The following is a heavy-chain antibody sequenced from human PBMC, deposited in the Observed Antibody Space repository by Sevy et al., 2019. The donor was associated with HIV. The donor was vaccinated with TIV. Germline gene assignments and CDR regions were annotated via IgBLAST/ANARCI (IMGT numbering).Heavy chain of an antibody. Sequence: GGSLRLSCAASGFRFTDYWMSWVRQTPGKGLEWVATIKQDESEKYYVDSVKGRFVISRDNGKTSGSLQMNGLRVEDTALYYCAREVGGFNWRPYYFDSWGQGTLVTVSS. D-gene: IGHD3-16*01. CDR3: AREVGGFNWRPYYFDS. J-gene: IGHJ4*02. V-gene: IGHV3-7*01. CDR2: IKQDESEK. CDR1: GFRFTDYW.